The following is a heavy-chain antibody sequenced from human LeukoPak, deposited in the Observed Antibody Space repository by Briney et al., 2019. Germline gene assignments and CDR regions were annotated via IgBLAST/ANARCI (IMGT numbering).Heavy chain of an antibody. CDR1: GFTFSSYA. J-gene: IGHJ4*02. CDR3: ASRRTFDY. Sequence: GALRLSCAASGFTFSSYAMSCVRQAPGEGLEWVSAISGSGGSTYYADSVKGRFTISRDNSKNTLYLQMNSLRAEDTAVYYCASRRTFDYWGQGTLVTVSS. D-gene: IGHD1/OR15-1a*01. CDR2: ISGSGGST. V-gene: IGHV3-23*01.